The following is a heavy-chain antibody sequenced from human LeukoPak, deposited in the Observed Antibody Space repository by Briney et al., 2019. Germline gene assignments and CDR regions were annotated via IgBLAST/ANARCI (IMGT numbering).Heavy chain of an antibody. J-gene: IGHJ4*02. V-gene: IGHV1-18*01. Sequence: ASVKVSCKASGYTFTSYGISWVRQAPGQGLEWMGWISAYNGNTNYAQKLQGRVTMTTDTSTSTAYMELRSLRSDGTAVYYCARDAYNWNYGSDPDYWGQGTLVTVSS. CDR3: ARDAYNWNYGSDPDY. CDR1: GYTFTSYG. CDR2: ISAYNGNT. D-gene: IGHD1-7*01.